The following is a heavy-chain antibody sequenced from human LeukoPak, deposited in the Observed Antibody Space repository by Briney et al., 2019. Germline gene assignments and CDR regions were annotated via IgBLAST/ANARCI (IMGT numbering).Heavy chain of an antibody. V-gene: IGHV3-11*05. Sequence: GGSLRLSCAASGFSVSDYSISWIRQSPGKGPEWISYVMSGRGSTNYADSVKGRFTISRDNAKNSVALQLDGLRADDTAVYFCTRERRGSYYAFESWGQGTPVTVSS. CDR2: VMSGRGST. J-gene: IGHJ4*02. CDR1: GFSVSDYS. D-gene: IGHD3-16*01. CDR3: TRERRGSYYAFES.